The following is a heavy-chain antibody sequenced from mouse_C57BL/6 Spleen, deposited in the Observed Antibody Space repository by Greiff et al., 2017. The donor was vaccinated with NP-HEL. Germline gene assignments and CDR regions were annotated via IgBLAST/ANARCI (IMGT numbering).Heavy chain of an antibody. J-gene: IGHJ2*01. CDR3: ARSRRPNWDYFDY. CDR2: INPNNGGT. V-gene: IGHV1-18*01. Sequence: VQLKQSGPELVKPGASVKIPCKASGYTFTDYNMDWVKQSHGKSLEWIGDINPNNGGTIYNQKFKGKATLTVDKSSNTAYMERRSLTSEDTAVDYCARSRRPNWDYFDYWGQGTTLTVSS. D-gene: IGHD4-1*01. CDR1: GYTFTDYN.